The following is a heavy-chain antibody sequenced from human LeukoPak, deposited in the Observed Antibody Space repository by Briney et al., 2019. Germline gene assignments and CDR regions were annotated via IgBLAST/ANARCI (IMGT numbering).Heavy chain of an antibody. CDR2: ISYDGSNK. J-gene: IGHJ4*02. V-gene: IGHV3-30*03. Sequence: GRSLRLSCAASGFTFSSYDMHWVREAPGKGLEWVAVISYDGSNKYYADSVKGRFTISRDNSKNTLYLQMNSLRAEDTAVYYCATNTAMDYYFDYWGQGTLVTVSS. CDR1: GFTFSSYD. D-gene: IGHD5-18*01. CDR3: ATNTAMDYYFDY.